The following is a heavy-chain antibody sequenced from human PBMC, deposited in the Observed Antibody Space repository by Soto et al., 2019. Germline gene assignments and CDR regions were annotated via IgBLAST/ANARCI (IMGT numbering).Heavy chain of an antibody. V-gene: IGHV3-30-3*01. J-gene: IGHJ6*02. CDR2: ISYDGSNK. Sequence: PGGSLRLSCAASGFTFSSYAMHWVRQAPGKGLEWVAVISYDGSNKYYADSVKGRFTISRDNSKNTLYLQMNSLRAEDTAVYYCARGPGYSYGSPWGMDVWGQGTTVTVSS. CDR1: GFTFSSYA. CDR3: ARGPGYSYGSPWGMDV. D-gene: IGHD5-18*01.